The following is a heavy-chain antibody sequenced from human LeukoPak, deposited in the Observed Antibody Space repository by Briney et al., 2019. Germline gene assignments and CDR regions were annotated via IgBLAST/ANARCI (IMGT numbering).Heavy chain of an antibody. CDR3: AKTEVAVAGTIDY. CDR2: ISGSGGST. CDR1: GFTFSSYS. J-gene: IGHJ4*02. D-gene: IGHD6-19*01. V-gene: IGHV3-23*01. Sequence: GGSLRLSCAASGFTFSSYSMNWVRQAPGKGLEWVSAISGSGGSTYYADSVKGRFTISRDNSKNTLYLQMNSLRAEDTAVYYCAKTEVAVAGTIDYWGQGTLVTVSS.